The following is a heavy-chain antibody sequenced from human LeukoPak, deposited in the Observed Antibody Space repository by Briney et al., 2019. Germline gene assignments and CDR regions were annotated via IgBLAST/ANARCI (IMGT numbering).Heavy chain of an antibody. CDR3: AKDLASSPGGNWFDP. D-gene: IGHD6-6*01. V-gene: IGHV3-23*01. J-gene: IGHJ5*02. CDR1: GFTFSSYD. CDR2: IRPSGGST. Sequence: PGGSLRLSCAASGFTFSSYDMTWVRQAPGRGLEWVSSIRPSGGSTYYADSVKGRFTISRDNSKNTLYLQMNSLRAEDTAVYYCAKDLASSPGGNWFDPWGQGTLVTVSS.